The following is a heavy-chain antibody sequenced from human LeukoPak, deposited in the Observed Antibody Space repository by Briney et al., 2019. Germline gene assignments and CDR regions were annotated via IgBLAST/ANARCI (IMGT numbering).Heavy chain of an antibody. Sequence: GGSLRLSCAASGFTFDDYAMHWVRQAPGKGLEWVSGISWNSGSIGYADSVKGRFTISRDNAKNSLYLQMNSLRAEDTVLYYCAKDHYYGSGSYHDAFDIWGQGTMVTVSS. D-gene: IGHD3-10*01. CDR2: ISWNSGSI. V-gene: IGHV3-9*01. CDR3: AKDHYYGSGSYHDAFDI. CDR1: GFTFDDYA. J-gene: IGHJ3*02.